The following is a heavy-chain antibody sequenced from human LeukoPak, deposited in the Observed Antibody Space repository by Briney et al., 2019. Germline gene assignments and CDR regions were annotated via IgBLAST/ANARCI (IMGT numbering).Heavy chain of an antibody. V-gene: IGHV4-39*01. CDR2: IYYSGST. Sequence: PSETLSLTCTVSGGSISSSSYYWGWIRQPPGKGLEWIRSIYYSGSTYYNPSLKSRVTISVDTSKNQFSLKLSSVTAADTAVYYCARAPRITMIVVVITYFDYWGQGTLVTVSS. CDR1: GGSISSSSYY. J-gene: IGHJ4*02. CDR3: ARAPRITMIVVVITYFDY. D-gene: IGHD3-22*01.